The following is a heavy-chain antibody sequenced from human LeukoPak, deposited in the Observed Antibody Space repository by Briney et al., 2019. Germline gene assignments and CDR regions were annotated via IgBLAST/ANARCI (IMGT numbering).Heavy chain of an antibody. CDR1: GGSISSYY. CDR2: IYYSGST. V-gene: IGHV4-59*01. D-gene: IGHD3-22*01. CDR3: ARDMYYYDSSGYTRDWFDP. J-gene: IGHJ5*02. Sequence: SETLSLTCTVSGGSISSYYWSWIRQPPGKGLEWIGYIYYSGSTNYNPPLKSRVTISVDTSKNQFSLKLSSVTAADTAVYYCARDMYYYDSSGYTRDWFDPWGQGTLVTVSS.